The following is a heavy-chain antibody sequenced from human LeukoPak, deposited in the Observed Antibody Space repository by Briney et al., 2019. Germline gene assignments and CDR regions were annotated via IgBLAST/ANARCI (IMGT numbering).Heavy chain of an antibody. J-gene: IGHJ4*02. CDR2: IQYDGSNK. Sequence: GGSLRLSCAAFGFTFSSYGMHWVRQAPGRGLEWMAFIQYDGSNKFYADSVKGRFTISRDNAKNSLYLQMNSLRAEDTAMYYCAKAGYSSSWYDYWGQGTLVTVSS. D-gene: IGHD6-13*01. CDR3: AKAGYSSSWYDY. CDR1: GFTFSSYG. V-gene: IGHV3-30*02.